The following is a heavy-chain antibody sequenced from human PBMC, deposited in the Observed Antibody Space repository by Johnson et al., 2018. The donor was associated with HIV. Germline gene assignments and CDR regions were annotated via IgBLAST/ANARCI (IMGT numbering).Heavy chain of an antibody. Sequence: VQLVEPGGGVVQPGRSLTLSCPASVFTFSNYAMHSVRQAPGKGLELVAVIWYDGRNNYYADSVKGRFTISKDNSRNTLFLHMNSLRADDTAVYYCAIARGEFPRHAFDIWGQGTVVTVSS. D-gene: IGHD3-10*01. CDR2: IWYDGRNN. CDR1: VFTFSNYA. J-gene: IGHJ3*02. V-gene: IGHV3-33*01. CDR3: AIARGEFPRHAFDI.